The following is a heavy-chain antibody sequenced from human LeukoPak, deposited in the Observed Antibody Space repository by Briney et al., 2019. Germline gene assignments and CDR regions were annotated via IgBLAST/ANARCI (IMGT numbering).Heavy chain of an antibody. CDR1: GYTFTSYG. Sequence: ASVKVSCKASGYTFTSYGINWVRQAPGQGLEWMGWISAYNGDTNYAQKLQGRVTMTTDTSTSTAYMELRSLRSDDTAVYYCARDLSGYYYGSVDYWGQGTLVTVSS. CDR3: ARDLSGYYYGSVDY. V-gene: IGHV1-18*01. CDR2: ISAYNGDT. D-gene: IGHD3-22*01. J-gene: IGHJ4*02.